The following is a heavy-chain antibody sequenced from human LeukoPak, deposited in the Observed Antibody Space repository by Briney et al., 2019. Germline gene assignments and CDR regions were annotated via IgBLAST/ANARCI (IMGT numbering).Heavy chain of an antibody. CDR2: INSDGSSS. CDR1: GFTFSSYW. J-gene: IGHJ4*02. Sequence: PGGSLRLSCAASGFTFSSYWMHWVRQAPGKGLVWVSRINSDGSSSSYADSVKGRVTISRDNAKNTLYLQMNSLRAEDTAVYYCARDQYGGNWGLDYWGQGTLVTVSS. V-gene: IGHV3-74*01. CDR3: ARDQYGGNWGLDY. D-gene: IGHD4-23*01.